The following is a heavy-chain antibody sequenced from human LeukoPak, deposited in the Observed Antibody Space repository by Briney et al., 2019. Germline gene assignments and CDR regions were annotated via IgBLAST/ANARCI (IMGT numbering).Heavy chain of an antibody. J-gene: IGHJ4*02. V-gene: IGHV1-46*01. CDR1: GYTFTNYY. CDR2: INPSGGST. CDR3: ARGRRWLQFSRFDY. Sequence: ASVKVSCKASGYTFTNYYIHWVRQAPGQGLECMGIINPSGGSTSYAQKFQGRVTMTRDMSTSTVYMELSSLRSEDTAVYYCARGRRWLQFSRFDYWGQGTLVTVSS. D-gene: IGHD5-24*01.